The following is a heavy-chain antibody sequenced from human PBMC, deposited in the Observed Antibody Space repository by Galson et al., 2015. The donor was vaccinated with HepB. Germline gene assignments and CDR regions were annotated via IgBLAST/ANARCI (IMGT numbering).Heavy chain of an antibody. V-gene: IGHV3-30-3*01. Sequence: SLRLSCAASGFTFSSYAMHWVRQAPGKGLEWVAVISYDGSNKYYADSVKGRFTISRDNSKNTLYLQMNSLRAEDTAVYYCASSLTVTTDYWGQGTLVTVSS. CDR3: ASSLTVTTDY. D-gene: IGHD4-17*01. CDR2: ISYDGSNK. CDR1: GFTFSSYA. J-gene: IGHJ4*02.